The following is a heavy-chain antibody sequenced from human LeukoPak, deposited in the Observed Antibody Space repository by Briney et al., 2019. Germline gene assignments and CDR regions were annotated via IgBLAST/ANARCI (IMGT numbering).Heavy chain of an antibody. CDR1: GFTFSSYS. Sequence: GGSLTLSCAASGFTFSSYSMNWVRHAPGKGLEWVSSISSSSSYIYYADSVKGRFTSSRDNAKNSLYLQMNSLRAEDTAVYYCAFFGGKGPDYWGQGTLVTVSS. CDR2: ISSSSSYI. D-gene: IGHD4-23*01. J-gene: IGHJ4*02. V-gene: IGHV3-21*01. CDR3: AFFGGKGPDY.